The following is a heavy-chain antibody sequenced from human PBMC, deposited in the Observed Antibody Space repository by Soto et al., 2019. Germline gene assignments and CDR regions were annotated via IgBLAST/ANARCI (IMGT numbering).Heavy chain of an antibody. CDR1: GGSISSSSYY. CDR3: ARGTYCGFDP. V-gene: IGHV4-39*01. Sequence: SETLSLTCTVSGGSISSSSYYWGWIRQPPGKGLEWIGSIYYSGSTYYNPSLKSLVTISVDTSKNQFSLKLSSVTAADTAVYYCARGTYCGFDPWGQGTLVTVSS. CDR2: IYYSGST. D-gene: IGHD2-21*01. J-gene: IGHJ5*02.